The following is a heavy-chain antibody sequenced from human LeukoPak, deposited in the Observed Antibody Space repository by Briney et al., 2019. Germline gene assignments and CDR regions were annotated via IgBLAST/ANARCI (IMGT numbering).Heavy chain of an antibody. CDR3: AKDRRLAAFDY. J-gene: IGHJ4*02. V-gene: IGHV3-30*18. Sequence: GGSLRLSCAASGFNFSSYGMHWVRQAPGKGLEWVAVISYDGSKKYYADSVKGRFTISRDNSKNTLYLQMNSLRAEDTAVYYCAKDRRLAAFDYGGQGTLVTVSS. CDR2: ISYDGSKK. CDR1: GFNFSSYG. D-gene: IGHD6-25*01.